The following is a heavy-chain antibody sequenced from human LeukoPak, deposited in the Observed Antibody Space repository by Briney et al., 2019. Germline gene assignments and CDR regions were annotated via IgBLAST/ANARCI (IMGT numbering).Heavy chain of an antibody. D-gene: IGHD4-17*01. Sequence: GGSLRLSCAASGFTFSSYSMTWVRQAPGKGLEWVSSISSSSSYIYYADSVKGRFTISRDNAKNSLSLQMNSLRAEDTAVYYCARVNDYGDYGYWGQGTLVTVSS. V-gene: IGHV3-21*01. CDR2: ISSSSSYI. CDR3: ARVNDYGDYGY. J-gene: IGHJ4*02. CDR1: GFTFSSYS.